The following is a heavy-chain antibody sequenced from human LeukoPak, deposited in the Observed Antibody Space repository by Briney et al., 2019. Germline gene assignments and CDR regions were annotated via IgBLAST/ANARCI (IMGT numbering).Heavy chain of an antibody. CDR2: ISSSSSYI. CDR3: ARGYKYYDSSGYYLILDY. J-gene: IGHJ4*02. D-gene: IGHD3-22*01. CDR1: GFTFGSYS. V-gene: IGHV3-21*01. Sequence: GGSLRLSCAASGFTFGSYSMNWVRQAPGKGLEWVSSISSSSSYIYYADSVKGRFTISRDNAKNSLYLQMNSLRAEDTAVYYCARGYKYYDSSGYYLILDYWGQGTLVTVSS.